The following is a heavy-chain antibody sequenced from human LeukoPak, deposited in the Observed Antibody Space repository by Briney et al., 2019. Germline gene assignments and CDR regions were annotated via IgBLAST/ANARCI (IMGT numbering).Heavy chain of an antibody. CDR3: ARDYGSWSYNWFDP. J-gene: IGHJ5*02. CDR2: INHSGST. Sequence: SETLSLTSAVYGGSFSGYYWSWIRQPPGKGLEWIGEINHSGSTNYNPSLKSRVTISVDTSKNQFSLKLSSVTAADTAVYYCARDYGSWSYNWFDPWGQGTLVTVSS. CDR1: GGSFSGYY. D-gene: IGHD6-13*01. V-gene: IGHV4-34*01.